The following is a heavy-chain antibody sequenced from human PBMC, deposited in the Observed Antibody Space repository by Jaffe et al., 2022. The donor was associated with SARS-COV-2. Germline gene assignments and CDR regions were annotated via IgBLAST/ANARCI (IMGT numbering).Heavy chain of an antibody. CDR1: GESFSGYY. CDR3: ARGQALAGTVTYYYNGLDV. CDR2: ISHGGST. Sequence: QVQLQQWGAGLLKPSETLSLTCAVYGESFSGYYWTWLRQSPGKGLEWIGEISHGGSTNYNPSLKSRVTILVDVSKNQFSLRLTSVTAADTAVYFCARGQALAGTVTYYYNGLDVWGRGTTVTVS. V-gene: IGHV4-34*01. D-gene: IGHD1-1*01. J-gene: IGHJ6*02.